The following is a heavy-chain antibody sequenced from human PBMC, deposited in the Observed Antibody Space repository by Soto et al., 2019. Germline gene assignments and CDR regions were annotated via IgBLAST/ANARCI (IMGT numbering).Heavy chain of an antibody. V-gene: IGHV4-31*03. J-gene: IGHJ6*02. CDR1: GGSISSGGYY. CDR2: IYYSGST. CDR3: ARDREEKGLTSRDPVGGRNYYYYGMDV. D-gene: IGHD1-26*01. Sequence: PSETLSLTCTVSGGSISSGGYYWSWIRQHPGKGLEWIGYIYYSGSTYYNPSLKSRVTISVDTSKNQFSLKLSSVTAADTAVYYCARDREEKGLTSRDPVGGRNYYYYGMDVWGQGTTVTVSS.